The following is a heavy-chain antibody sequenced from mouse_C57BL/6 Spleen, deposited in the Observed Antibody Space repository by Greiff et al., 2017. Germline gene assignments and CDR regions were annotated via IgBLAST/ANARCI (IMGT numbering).Heavy chain of an antibody. J-gene: IGHJ3*01. CDR1: GYTFTTYP. CDR2: FHPYNDAT. CDR3: ARGGRGYPFGD. V-gene: IGHV1-47*01. D-gene: IGHD3-1*01. Sequence: QVQLQQSGAELVKPGASVKMSCKASGYTFTTYPIEWMKQNHGKSLEWIGNFHPYNDATTYNEKFKGKATLTVDKSSSTVYLELSRLTSDDSAVYYCARGGRGYPFGDWGQGTLVTVAA.